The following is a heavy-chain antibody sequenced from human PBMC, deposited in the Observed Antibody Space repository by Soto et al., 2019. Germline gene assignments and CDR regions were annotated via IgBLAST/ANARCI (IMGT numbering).Heavy chain of an antibody. CDR2: IIPILGIT. J-gene: IGHJ6*02. D-gene: IGHD6-19*01. CDR3: AIAVAGTHGMDV. Sequence: QVQLVQSGAEVKKPESSVKVSCKASGGTFSSYTISWVRQAPGQGLEWMGRIIPILGITNYAQKFQGRVTITANKSTITAYMELSSLRSEDTAVYYCAIAVAGTHGMDVWGQGTTVTVSS. V-gene: IGHV1-69*02. CDR1: GGTFSSYT.